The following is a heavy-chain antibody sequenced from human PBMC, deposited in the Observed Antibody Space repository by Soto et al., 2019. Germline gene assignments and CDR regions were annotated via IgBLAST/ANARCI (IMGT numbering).Heavy chain of an antibody. CDR1: GYTFTNYW. D-gene: IGHD3-10*01. J-gene: IGHJ6*02. CDR2: IYPGDSDT. CDR3: ARQPFGDYDAMYV. V-gene: IGHV5-51*01. Sequence: PGESLKISCKASGYTFTNYWSACERQMPGKGLEWMGIIYPGDSDTRYSPSFQGLVTISADWSINTAYLQWSSLKDSATAFYYCARQPFGDYDAMYVWGQGTAVTVSS.